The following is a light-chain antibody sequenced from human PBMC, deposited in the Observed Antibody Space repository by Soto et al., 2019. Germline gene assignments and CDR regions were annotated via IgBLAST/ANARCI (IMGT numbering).Light chain of an antibody. Sequence: DIQLTQSPSFLSASVGDRVTITCRASQGISSYLAWYQQKLGKAPKLLIYAASTLQSGVPSRFSGSGSGTEFTLTISRLQPEDFATYYCQQLNSYPRTFGQGTKLEIK. CDR1: QGISSY. V-gene: IGKV1-9*01. J-gene: IGKJ2*01. CDR2: AAS. CDR3: QQLNSYPRT.